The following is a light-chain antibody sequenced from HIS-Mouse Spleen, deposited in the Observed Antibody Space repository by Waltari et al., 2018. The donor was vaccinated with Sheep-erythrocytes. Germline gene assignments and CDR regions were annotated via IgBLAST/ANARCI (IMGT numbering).Light chain of an antibody. Sequence: QSALTQPASVSGSPGQSITISCTGTSSDVGSYNLVSSYQQPPGKAPKLMIYEGSKRPSGVSNRFSGSKSGNTASLTISGLQAEDEADYYCCSYAGSSTPWVFGGGTKLTVL. CDR3: CSYAGSSTPWV. CDR2: EGS. CDR1: SSDVGSYNL. V-gene: IGLV2-23*01. J-gene: IGLJ3*02.